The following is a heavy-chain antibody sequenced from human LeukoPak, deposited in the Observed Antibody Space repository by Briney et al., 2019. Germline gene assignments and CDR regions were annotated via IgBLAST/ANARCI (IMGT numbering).Heavy chain of an antibody. CDR3: AKSSNYYDSSGYYKPPTYFDY. D-gene: IGHD3-22*01. CDR1: GFTSDDYA. CDR2: ISWNSGSI. V-gene: IGHV3-9*02. Sequence: GGSLRLSCAASGFTSDDYAMHWVRQAPGKGLEWVSGISWNSGSIGYADSVKGRFTISRDNAKNSLHLQMNSLRAEDTALYYCAKSSNYYDSSGYYKPPTYFDYWGQGTLVTVSS. J-gene: IGHJ4*02.